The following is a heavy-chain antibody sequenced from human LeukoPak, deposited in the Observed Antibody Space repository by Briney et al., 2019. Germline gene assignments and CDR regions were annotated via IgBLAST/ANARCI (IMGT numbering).Heavy chain of an antibody. V-gene: IGHV4-61*02. CDR1: SGSINSGNYY. J-gene: IGHJ3*02. D-gene: IGHD2-15*01. CDR3: ARDVYSQGYAFDI. CDR2: IYSSGTT. Sequence: SETLSLTCTVSSGSINSGNYYWSWIRQPAGKVLEWIGRIYSSGTTNYNPSLKSRVTISVDTSKNHFSLELSSVTAAGTAVYYCARDVYSQGYAFDIWGQGTMVTVSS.